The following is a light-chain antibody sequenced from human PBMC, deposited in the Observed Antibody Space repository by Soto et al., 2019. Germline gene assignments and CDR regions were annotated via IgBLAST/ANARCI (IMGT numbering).Light chain of an antibody. CDR1: SSNIGSNT. J-gene: IGLJ3*02. Sequence: QSVLTQPPSASGTPGQRVTISCSGSSSNIGSNTVNWYQQLPGTAPKLLIYSNNQRPSGVPDRFSGTKSGTSASLVISGLQSEDAADYYCAAWDDSLNGWVFGGGTKLTVL. CDR3: AAWDDSLNGWV. V-gene: IGLV1-44*01. CDR2: SNN.